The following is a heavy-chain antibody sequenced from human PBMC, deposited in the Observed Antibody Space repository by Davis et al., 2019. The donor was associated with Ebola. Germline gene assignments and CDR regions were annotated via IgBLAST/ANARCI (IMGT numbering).Heavy chain of an antibody. D-gene: IGHD3-10*01. J-gene: IGHJ6*04. CDR3: AKESSPGSGTYGPYYFSMDV. CDR2: ISSSSSYI. V-gene: IGHV3-21*04. Sequence: GESLKISCAASGFTFSSYSMNWVRQAPGKGLEWVSSISSSSSYIYYADSVKGRFTISRDYAKSSLYLQMNSLRPEDTALYYCAKESSPGSGTYGPYYFSMDVWGKGTTVTVSS. CDR1: GFTFSSYS.